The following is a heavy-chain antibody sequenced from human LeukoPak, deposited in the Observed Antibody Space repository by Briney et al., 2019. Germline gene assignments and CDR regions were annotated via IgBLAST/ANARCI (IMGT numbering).Heavy chain of an antibody. Sequence: GGSLRLSCAASGFTFTTYAMSWVRQAPEKGLEWVSSISGSDGSTYYADSVKGRFTISRDNSKNTLYLQMNTLRAEDTAVYYCAKRWLAVAATSYFDFWGQGTLVTVSS. J-gene: IGHJ4*02. V-gene: IGHV3-23*01. CDR1: GFTFTTYA. CDR3: AKRWLAVAATSYFDF. CDR2: ISGSDGST. D-gene: IGHD2-15*01.